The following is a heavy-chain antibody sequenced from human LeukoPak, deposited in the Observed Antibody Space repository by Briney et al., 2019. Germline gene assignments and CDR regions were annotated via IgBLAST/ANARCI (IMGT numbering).Heavy chain of an antibody. Sequence: GGSLRLSCAASGFTFSTYWMHWVRQAPGKGLVWVSRIKSDGGTNHADSVKGRFTISRDNAKKTVSLQMNSLRPEDTGVYYCARAPSEIGGYYPEYFRHWGQGTLVTVSS. CDR3: ARAPSEIGGYYPEYFRH. CDR2: IKSDGGT. V-gene: IGHV3-74*01. CDR1: GFTFSTYW. J-gene: IGHJ1*01. D-gene: IGHD3-22*01.